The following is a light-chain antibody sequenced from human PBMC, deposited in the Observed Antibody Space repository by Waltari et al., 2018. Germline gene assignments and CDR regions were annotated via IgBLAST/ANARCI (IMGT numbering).Light chain of an antibody. CDR3: QQYDISPLT. J-gene: IGKJ4*01. V-gene: IGKV3-20*01. CDR1: QTIRTTD. Sequence: EIVLTQSLGTLSLSPGEGATLSCRTSQTIRTTDLAWYQQKPGQAPTLLIYGTFSRATGIPDRFTGSGSGTDFSLTISSLEPEDFATYYCQQYDISPLTFGGGTKVEIK. CDR2: GTF.